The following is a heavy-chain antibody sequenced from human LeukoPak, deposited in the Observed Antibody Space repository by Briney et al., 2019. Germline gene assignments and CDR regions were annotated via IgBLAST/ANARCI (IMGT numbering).Heavy chain of an antibody. Sequence: PGGSLRLSCAASGFTFSSYSMNWVRQAPGKGLEWVAVIWYDGSNKYYADSVKGRFTISRDNSKNTLYLQMNSLRAEDTAVYYCARDGYYYGSGSYPPFDYWGQGTLVTVSS. CDR1: GFTFSSYS. J-gene: IGHJ4*02. CDR3: ARDGYYYGSGSYPPFDY. D-gene: IGHD3-10*01. CDR2: IWYDGSNK. V-gene: IGHV3-33*08.